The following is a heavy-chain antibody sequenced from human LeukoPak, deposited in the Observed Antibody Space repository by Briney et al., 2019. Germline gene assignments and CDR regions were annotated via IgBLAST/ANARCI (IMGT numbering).Heavy chain of an antibody. CDR3: AKSGSNDFLWFGELLAPNFDY. D-gene: IGHD3-10*01. CDR1: GFTFSSYA. CDR2: ISGSGGST. Sequence: GGSLGLSCAASGFTFSSYAMSWVRQAPGKGLEWVSAISGSGGSTSYADSVKGRFTISRDNSKNTLYLQMNSLRAEDTAVYYYAKSGSNDFLWFGELLAPNFDYWGQGTLVTVSS. J-gene: IGHJ4*02. V-gene: IGHV3-23*01.